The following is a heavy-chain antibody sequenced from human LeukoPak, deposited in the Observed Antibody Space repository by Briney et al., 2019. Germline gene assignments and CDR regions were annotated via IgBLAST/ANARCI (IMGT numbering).Heavy chain of an antibody. CDR2: INPSGSST. Sequence: ASVTVSCEASGYTFTSYYMHWVRQAPGQGVEWMGVINPSGSSTTYSLKFQFRVTMTTATSTSTLYMEVISLRSEDTAVYYCALLMVRGPFDYWGQGTLVTVSS. V-gene: IGHV1-46*01. J-gene: IGHJ4*02. CDR1: GYTFTSYY. CDR3: ALLMVRGPFDY. D-gene: IGHD2-8*01.